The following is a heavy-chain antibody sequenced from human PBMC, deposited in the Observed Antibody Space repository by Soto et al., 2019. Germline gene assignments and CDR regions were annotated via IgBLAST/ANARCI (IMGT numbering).Heavy chain of an antibody. CDR1: GGSISSYY. V-gene: IGHV4-59*01. Sequence: SETLSLTCTVSGGSISSYYWSWIRQPPGKGLEWIGYIYYSGSTNYNPSLKSRVTISVDTSKNQFSLKLSSVTAADTVVYYCARGITFGGVIVGSRYNWFDPWGQGTLVTVSS. J-gene: IGHJ5*02. CDR3: ARGITFGGVIVGSRYNWFDP. D-gene: IGHD3-16*02. CDR2: IYYSGST.